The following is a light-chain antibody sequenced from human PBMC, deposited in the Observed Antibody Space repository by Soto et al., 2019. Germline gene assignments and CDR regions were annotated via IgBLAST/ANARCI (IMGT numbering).Light chain of an antibody. CDR1: SSDVGGYNY. V-gene: IGLV2-14*01. Sequence: QSALTQPAFVSGSPGQSITISCTVTSSDVGGYNYVSWYQQHPGKAPKLMIYGVTNRPSGVSNRFSGSKSGNTASLTISGLKAEDEADYYCSSYTSSTTLSVVFGGGTKLTVL. CDR2: GVT. J-gene: IGLJ2*01. CDR3: SSYTSSTTLSVV.